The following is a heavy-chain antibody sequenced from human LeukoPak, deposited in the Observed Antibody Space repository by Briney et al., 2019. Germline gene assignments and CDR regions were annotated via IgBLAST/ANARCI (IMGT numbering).Heavy chain of an antibody. CDR3: ASLTTADAFDI. CDR1: VGSISSYY. J-gene: IGHJ3*02. CDR2: IYDSGST. D-gene: IGHD3-22*01. Sequence: SETLSLTCTVSVGSISSYYWSWIRQPPGKGLEWIGHIYDSGSTNYNPSLKSRVTISVETSKNQFSLKLSSVTDAHTAVFYCASLTTADAFDIWGQGTMVTVSS. V-gene: IGHV4-59*01.